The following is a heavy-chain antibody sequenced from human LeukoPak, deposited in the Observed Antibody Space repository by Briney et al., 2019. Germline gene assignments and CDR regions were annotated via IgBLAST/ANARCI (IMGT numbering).Heavy chain of an antibody. CDR1: GFTFSHYG. V-gene: IGHV3-33*01. CDR2: IWSDGTNQ. J-gene: IGHJ4*02. CDR3: ARDAQRGFDY. Sequence: GGSPRLSCAASGFTFSHYGMHWVRQAPGKGLEWVSVIWSDGTNQFYADSVKGRFTISRDDSQKTVFLQMSSLRGEDTAIYYCARDAQRGFDYWGQGTLVTVSS.